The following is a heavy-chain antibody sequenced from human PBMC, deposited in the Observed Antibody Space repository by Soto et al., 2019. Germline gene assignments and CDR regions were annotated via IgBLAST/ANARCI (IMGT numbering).Heavy chain of an antibody. D-gene: IGHD2-2*02. CDR2: ISGSGGST. J-gene: IGHJ4*02. CDR3: ALAAAGVIVVVPTAIRGAFDY. V-gene: IGHV3-23*01. CDR1: GFTFSSYA. Sequence: GGSLRLSCAASGFTFSSYAISWVRQAPGKGLEWVSAISGSGGSTYYADSVKGRFTISRDDSKNTLYLQMNSLRAEDTAVYYCALAAAGVIVVVPTAIRGAFDYWGQGTLVTFSS.